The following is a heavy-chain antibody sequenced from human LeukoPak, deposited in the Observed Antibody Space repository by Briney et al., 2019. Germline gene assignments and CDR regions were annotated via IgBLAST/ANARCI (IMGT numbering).Heavy chain of an antibody. CDR3: ARGFRYSTGWGYFDY. D-gene: IGHD6-19*01. Sequence: GGSLRLSCAASGFTVSNNYMSWVRQAPGKGLEWVSVIYSGGSTFYADSVKGRFTISRDNSKNTLYLQMNSLRAEDTGVYFCARGFRYSTGWGYFDYWGQGTLVTVSS. J-gene: IGHJ4*02. V-gene: IGHV3-66*01. CDR1: GFTVSNNY. CDR2: IYSGGST.